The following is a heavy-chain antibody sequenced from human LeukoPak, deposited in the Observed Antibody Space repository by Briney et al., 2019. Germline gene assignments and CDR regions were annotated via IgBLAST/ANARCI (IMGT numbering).Heavy chain of an antibody. CDR3: TRGGSVPATRSFDY. D-gene: IGHD6-19*01. CDR1: GFTFSSYA. J-gene: IGHJ4*02. CDR2: ISDSGTTT. Sequence: GGSLRLSCAASGFTFSSYAMTWVRQAPGKGLEWVSGISDSGTTTYYADSVKGRFTISRDNSKNTVYLQMNSLRVEDTAMYYCTRGGSVPATRSFDYWGQGTLVTVSS. V-gene: IGHV3-23*01.